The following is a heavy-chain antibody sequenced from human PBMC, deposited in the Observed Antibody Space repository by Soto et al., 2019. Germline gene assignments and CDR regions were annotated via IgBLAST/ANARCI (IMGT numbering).Heavy chain of an antibody. D-gene: IGHD6-13*01. CDR3: ARAFPAGKGSPPDF. J-gene: IGHJ4*02. CDR2: ISGSGGST. Sequence: EMQLLESGGGLVQPGGSLRLSCAASGFTFSSFAMSWVRQAPGKGLDWVSAISGSGGSTYSADSVKGRFTISRDNSKNALYLQMSSLRAEDTAVYYCARAFPAGKGSPPDFWGQGSLVTVSS. V-gene: IGHV3-23*01. CDR1: GFTFSSFA.